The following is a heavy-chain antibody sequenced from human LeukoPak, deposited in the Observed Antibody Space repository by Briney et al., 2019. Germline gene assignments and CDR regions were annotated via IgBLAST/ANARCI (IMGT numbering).Heavy chain of an antibody. V-gene: IGHV3-21*01. CDR3: ARAVVGATPFADY. CDR1: GFTFSSYS. CDR2: ISSSSSYI. Sequence: GSLRLSCAASGFTFSSYSMNWVRQAPGKGLEWVSSISSSSSYIYYADSVKDRFTISTDNAKNSLYLQMNSLRAEDTAVYYCARAVVGATPFADYWGQGTLVTVSS. D-gene: IGHD1-26*01. J-gene: IGHJ4*02.